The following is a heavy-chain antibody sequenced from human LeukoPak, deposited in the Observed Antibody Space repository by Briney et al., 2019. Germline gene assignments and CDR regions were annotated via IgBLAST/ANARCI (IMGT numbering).Heavy chain of an antibody. CDR3: ANDPSPPRPTYYDFWSGPRDYYYMDV. Sequence: PGGSLRLSCAASGFTFSSYAMSWVRQAPGKGLEWVSAISGSGGSTYYADSVKGRFTISRDNSKNTLYLQMNSLRAEDTAVYYCANDPSPPRPTYYDFWSGPRDYYYMDVWGKGTTVTVSS. D-gene: IGHD3-3*01. J-gene: IGHJ6*03. CDR1: GFTFSSYA. CDR2: ISGSGGST. V-gene: IGHV3-23*01.